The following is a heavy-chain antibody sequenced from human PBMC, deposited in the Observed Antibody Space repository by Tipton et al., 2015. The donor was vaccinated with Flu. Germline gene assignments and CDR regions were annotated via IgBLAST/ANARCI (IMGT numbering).Heavy chain of an antibody. J-gene: IGHJ4*02. D-gene: IGHD6-19*01. Sequence: GSLRLSCAASGFTVSSNYMSWVRQAPGKGLEWVSVIYSGGSTYYADSVKGRFTISRDNSKNTLYLQMNSLRAEDTAVYYCARFHHSGASDYWGQGTLVTVSS. CDR1: GFTVSSNY. CDR3: ARFHHSGASDY. V-gene: IGHV3-53*01. CDR2: IYSGGST.